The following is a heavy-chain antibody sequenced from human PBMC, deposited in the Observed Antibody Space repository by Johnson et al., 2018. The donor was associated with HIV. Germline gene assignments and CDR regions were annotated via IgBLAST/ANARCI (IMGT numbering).Heavy chain of an antibody. D-gene: IGHD6-19*01. V-gene: IGHV3-30*03. CDR2: ISYDGSDK. J-gene: IGHJ3*01. CDR3: ARVQRSGWFHTDAFDL. Sequence: QVQLVESGGGVVQPGRSLRLSCVASGFTFRNYGMHWVRQAPAKGLEWVAAISYDGSDKYHADSVKGRFTISRDSSKNTLYLQMDSLRAEDTAVYYCARVQRSGWFHTDAFDLWGQGTMVTVSS. CDR1: GFTFRNYG.